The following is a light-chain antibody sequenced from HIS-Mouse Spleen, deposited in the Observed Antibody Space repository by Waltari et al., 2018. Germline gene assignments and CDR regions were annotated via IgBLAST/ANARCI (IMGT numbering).Light chain of an antibody. Sequence: SYELTQPPPVTVSPGQTARTTFSGHAWPKKYAYLYQQKPGQCPVLVVYNVSERPSGIPERFSGSSSGTTVTLTISGVQAEDEADYYCQLADSSGTYVVFGGGTKLTVL. V-gene: IGLV3-25*03. CDR2: NVS. CDR1: AWPKKY. J-gene: IGLJ2*01. CDR3: QLADSSGTYVV.